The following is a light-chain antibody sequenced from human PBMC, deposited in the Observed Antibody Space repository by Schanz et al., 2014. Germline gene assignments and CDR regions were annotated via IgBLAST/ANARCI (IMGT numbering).Light chain of an antibody. CDR3: TSYAGSKNFGV. V-gene: IGLV2-8*01. CDR2: DVS. Sequence: QSALTQPPSASGSPGQSVAISCTGTSSDVGGYNYVSWYQQHPGKAPRLMIFDVSKRPSGVPDRFSGSKSGNTASLTVSGLQAEDEADYYCTSYAGSKNFGVFGTGTKLTVL. CDR1: SSDVGGYNY. J-gene: IGLJ1*01.